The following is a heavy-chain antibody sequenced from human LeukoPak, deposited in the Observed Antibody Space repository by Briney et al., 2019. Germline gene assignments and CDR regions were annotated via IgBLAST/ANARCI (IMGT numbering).Heavy chain of an antibody. CDR3: ARDQASGSSGWYPTFDY. CDR1: GGSVSSGSYY. D-gene: IGHD6-19*01. V-gene: IGHV4-61*01. J-gene: IGHJ4*02. CDR2: IYYSGST. Sequence: SETLSLTCTVSGGSVSSGSYYWSWIRQPPGKGLEWIGRIYYSGSTNYNPSLKSRVTISVDTSKNQFSLKLSSVTAADTAVYYCARDQASGSSGWYPTFDYWGQGTLVTVSS.